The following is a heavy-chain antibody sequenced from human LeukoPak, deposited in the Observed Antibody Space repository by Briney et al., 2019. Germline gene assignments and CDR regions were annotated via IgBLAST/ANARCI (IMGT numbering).Heavy chain of an antibody. J-gene: IGHJ5*02. CDR1: GGSISSGSYY. V-gene: IGHV4-61*02. CDR3: AREGWQQLGS. D-gene: IGHD6-13*01. Sequence: SETVSLTCTVSGGSISSGSYYWSWIRQPAGKGLEWIGRIYTSGSTNYNPSLKSRVTISVDTSKNQFSLKLSSVTAADTAVYYCAREGWQQLGSWGQGTLVTVSS. CDR2: IYTSGST.